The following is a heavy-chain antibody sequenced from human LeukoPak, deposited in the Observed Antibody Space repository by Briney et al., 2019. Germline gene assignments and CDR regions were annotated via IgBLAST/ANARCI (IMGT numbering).Heavy chain of an antibody. CDR1: GFTFSNYW. J-gene: IGHJ4*02. V-gene: IGHV3-7*01. CDR3: ARIGYSSSCTDY. D-gene: IGHD6-13*01. CDR2: IKQDGSVK. Sequence: PGGSLRLSCVVSGFTFSNYWMSWVRQAPGKGLEWVANIKQDGSVKYYVESLKGRFTISRDNAKSSLYLQMNSLRAEDTAVYYCARIGYSSSCTDYWGQGTLVRVSS.